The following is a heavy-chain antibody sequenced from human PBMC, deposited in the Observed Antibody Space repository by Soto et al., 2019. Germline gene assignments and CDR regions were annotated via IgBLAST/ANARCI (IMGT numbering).Heavy chain of an antibody. CDR3: ARDGGVGPSDY. J-gene: IGHJ4*02. D-gene: IGHD3-16*01. Sequence: QVQLQESGPGLVKPSQTLSLTCTVSGGSITSGSYYWSWIRQHPGKGLEWIGYIYYSGSTYYNPSLNSRVSISIDASENQFSLRLSSVNAADTAVYFCARDGGVGPSDYWGQGTLVTVSS. CDR2: IYYSGST. CDR1: GGSITSGSYY. V-gene: IGHV4-31*03.